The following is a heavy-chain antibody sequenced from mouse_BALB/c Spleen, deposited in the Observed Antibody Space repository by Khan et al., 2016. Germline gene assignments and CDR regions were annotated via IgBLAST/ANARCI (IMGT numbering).Heavy chain of an antibody. CDR2: INTHTGVP. D-gene: IGHD2-2*01. Sequence: QIQLVQSGPELKKPGETVRISCKASGYTFTTAGLQWVQKMPGKGLKWIGWINTHTGVPKYAEDFTGRFAFSLETSASTAYLQISNLKNEDTAMYFCARGYGYIYAMDYWGQGTSVTVSS. V-gene: IGHV9-4*02. CDR3: ARGYGYIYAMDY. J-gene: IGHJ4*01. CDR1: GYTFTTAG.